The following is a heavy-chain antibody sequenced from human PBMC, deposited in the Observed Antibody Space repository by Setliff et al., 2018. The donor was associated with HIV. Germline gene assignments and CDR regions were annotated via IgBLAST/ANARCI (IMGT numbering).Heavy chain of an antibody. Sequence: PGGSLRLSCAASGFTFSSYWMSWVRQAPGKGLEWVANIKQDGSEKYYVDSVKGRFTISRDNYKNTLYLQMNSLRAEDTAVYCCARSKGHLYYDDDTGYVLRAFDIWGQGTMVTVSS. J-gene: IGHJ3*02. CDR2: IKQDGSEK. CDR1: GFTFSSYW. D-gene: IGHD3-22*01. V-gene: IGHV3-7*02. CDR3: ARSKGHLYYDDDTGYVLRAFDI.